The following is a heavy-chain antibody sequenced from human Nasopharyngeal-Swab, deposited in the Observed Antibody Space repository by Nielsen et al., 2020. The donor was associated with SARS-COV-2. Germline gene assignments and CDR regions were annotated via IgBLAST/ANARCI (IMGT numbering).Heavy chain of an antibody. Sequence: SETLSLTRAVYGGSFSGYYWSWIRQPPGKGLEWIGEINHSGSTNYNPSLKSRVTISVDTSKNQFSLKLSSVTAADTAVYYCARGRGVGLATIGVDYWGQGTLVTVSS. CDR1: GGSFSGYY. CDR3: ARGRGVGLATIGVDY. CDR2: INHSGST. J-gene: IGHJ4*02. D-gene: IGHD5-24*01. V-gene: IGHV4-34*01.